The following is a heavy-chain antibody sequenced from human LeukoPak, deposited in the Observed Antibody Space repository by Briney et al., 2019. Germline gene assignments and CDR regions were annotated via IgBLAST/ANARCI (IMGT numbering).Heavy chain of an antibody. Sequence: GGSLRLSCSASGFTFTSHVMHWVRQAPGKGLQYVSGISMNVQTTYYAGSVKGRFTISRDSSKNTVYLQMNSLTAEDTAVYYCVREGLERRTNFNYWGQGTLVSVSS. CDR2: ISMNVQTT. CDR3: VREGLERRTNFNY. CDR1: GFTFTSHV. V-gene: IGHV3-64D*06. J-gene: IGHJ4*02. D-gene: IGHD1-1*01.